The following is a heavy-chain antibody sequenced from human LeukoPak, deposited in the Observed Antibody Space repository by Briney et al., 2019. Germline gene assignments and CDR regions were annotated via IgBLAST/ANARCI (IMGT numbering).Heavy chain of an antibody. CDR3: ARASTTVVLISFDY. D-gene: IGHD4-23*01. V-gene: IGHV4-39*07. J-gene: IGHJ4*02. Sequence: SETLSLTCTVSGGSISSSSYYWGWIRQPPGKGLEGIGSIYYSGSTYYNPFLKSRVTISVDTSKNQFSLKLSSVTAADTAVYYCARASTTVVLISFDYWGQGTLVTVSS. CDR2: IYYSGST. CDR1: GGSISSSSYY.